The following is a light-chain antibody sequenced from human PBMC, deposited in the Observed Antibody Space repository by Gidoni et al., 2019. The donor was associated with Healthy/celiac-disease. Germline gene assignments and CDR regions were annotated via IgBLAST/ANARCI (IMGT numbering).Light chain of an antibody. CDR2: LGS. CDR1: QSLLHSNGYNY. J-gene: IGKJ4*01. Sequence: DMVMTRSPLSLPVTPGEPASISCSASQSLLHSNGYNYLDWYLQKPGQSPQLLIYLGSNRASGVPDRFSGSGSGTDFTLKISRVEAEDVGVYYCMQALQTPLTFGGGTKVEIK. V-gene: IGKV2-28*01. CDR3: MQALQTPLT.